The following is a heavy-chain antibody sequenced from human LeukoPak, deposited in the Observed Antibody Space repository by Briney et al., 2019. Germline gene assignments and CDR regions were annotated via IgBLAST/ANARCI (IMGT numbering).Heavy chain of an antibody. Sequence: GGSLRLSCAASGFTFSDYYMSWIRQAPGKGLEWVSYISSSGSTIYYADSVKGRFTISRDNAKNSLYLQMNSLRAEDTAVYYCARDLMVRGVTSNWFDPWGQGTPVTVSS. D-gene: IGHD3-10*01. CDR3: ARDLMVRGVTSNWFDP. V-gene: IGHV3-11*01. CDR2: ISSSGSTI. J-gene: IGHJ5*02. CDR1: GFTFSDYY.